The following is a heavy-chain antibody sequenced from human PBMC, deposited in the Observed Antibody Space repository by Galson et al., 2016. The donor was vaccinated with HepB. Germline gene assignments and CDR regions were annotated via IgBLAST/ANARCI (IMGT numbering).Heavy chain of an antibody. D-gene: IGHD6-19*01. V-gene: IGHV5-10-1*01. J-gene: IGHJ6*02. CDR2: IHPSDSYT. CDR3: ALGGSGSGSAWPLQNYGLDV. CDR1: GYSFTSYW. Sequence: QSGAEVKKPGESLRISCKGSGYSFTSYWISWVRQMPGKGLEWVGRIHPSDSYTNYSPSFHGHVTISADKSITTAYLQWSSLKAPDSGIYYCALGGSGSGSAWPLQNYGLDVWGQGTTVTVSS.